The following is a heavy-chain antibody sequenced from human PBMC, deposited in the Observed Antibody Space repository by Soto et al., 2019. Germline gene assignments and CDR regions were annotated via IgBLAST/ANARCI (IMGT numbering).Heavy chain of an antibody. D-gene: IGHD3-3*01. Sequence: LRLSCAASGFTFSSYSMNWVRQAPGKGLEWVSSISSSSSYIYYADSVKGRFTISRDNAKNSLYLQMNSLRAEDTAVYYCARVHYDFWSGYYNPGYYYGMDVWGQGTTVTVSS. J-gene: IGHJ6*02. CDR2: ISSSSSYI. V-gene: IGHV3-21*01. CDR1: GFTFSSYS. CDR3: ARVHYDFWSGYYNPGYYYGMDV.